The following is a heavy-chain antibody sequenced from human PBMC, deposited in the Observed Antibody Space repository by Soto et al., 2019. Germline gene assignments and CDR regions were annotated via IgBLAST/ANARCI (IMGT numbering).Heavy chain of an antibody. D-gene: IGHD1-1*01. CDR1: GGSISSGDYY. CDR2: IYYSGST. J-gene: IGHJ5*02. V-gene: IGHV4-30-4*02. Sequence: PLETLSLTCTVSGGSISSGDYYWSWIRQPPGKGLEWIGYIYYSGSTYYNPSLKSRVTISVDTSKNQFSLKLSSVTAADTAVYYCARESTTRTGFDPWGQGTLVTVSS. CDR3: ARESTTRTGFDP.